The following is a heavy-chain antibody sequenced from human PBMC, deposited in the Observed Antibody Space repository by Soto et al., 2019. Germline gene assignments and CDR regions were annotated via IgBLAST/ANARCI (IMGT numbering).Heavy chain of an antibody. D-gene: IGHD2-2*01. CDR3: ANLLGYCSSTSCDYYGMDV. CDR2: ISYDGSNK. Sequence: PVGSLRLSCAASGFTFSSYAMHWVRQAPGKGLEWVAVISYDGSNKYYADSVKGRFTISRDNSKNTLYLQMNSLRAEDTAVYCCANLLGYCSSTSCDYYGMDVWGQGTTVTVSS. CDR1: GFTFSSYA. J-gene: IGHJ6*02. V-gene: IGHV3-30-3*01.